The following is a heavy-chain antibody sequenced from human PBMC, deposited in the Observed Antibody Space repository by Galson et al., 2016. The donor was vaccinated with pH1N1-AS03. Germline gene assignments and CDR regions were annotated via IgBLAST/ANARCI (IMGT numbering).Heavy chain of an antibody. CDR3: AREGWQQRSFDH. Sequence: SLRLSCAASGFTLSNYWMHWVRQAPGKGLVWVSRINSDGSYTNYADSVWGRFTISRDNARTSLYLQMNSLRAEDTAVYYCAREGWQQRSFDHWGQGTLVTVSS. J-gene: IGHJ4*02. CDR1: GFTLSNYW. CDR2: INSDGSYT. D-gene: IGHD6-13*01. V-gene: IGHV3-74*01.